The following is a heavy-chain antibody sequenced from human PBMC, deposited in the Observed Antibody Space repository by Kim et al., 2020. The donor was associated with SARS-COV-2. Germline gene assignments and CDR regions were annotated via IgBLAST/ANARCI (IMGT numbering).Heavy chain of an antibody. V-gene: IGHV4-34*01. Sequence: SETLSLTCAVYGGSFSGYYWSWIRQPPGKGLEWIGEINHSGSTNYNPSLKSRVTISVDTSKNQFSLKLSSVTAADTAVYYCASYGELLFDYWGQGTLVTV. CDR3: ASYGELLFDY. D-gene: IGHD3-10*01. J-gene: IGHJ4*02. CDR2: INHSGST. CDR1: GGSFSGYY.